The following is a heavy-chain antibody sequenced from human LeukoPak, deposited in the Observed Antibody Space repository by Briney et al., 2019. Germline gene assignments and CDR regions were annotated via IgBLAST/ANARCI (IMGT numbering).Heavy chain of an antibody. J-gene: IGHJ3*02. CDR2: ISSSSSYI. Sequence: GGSLRLSCAASGFTFSSYSMNWVRQTPGKGLKWVSSISSSSSYIYYADSVKGRFTISRDNAKNSLYLQMNSLRAEDTAVYYCARTGITMVRGVNDAFDIWGQGTMVTVSS. V-gene: IGHV3-21*01. D-gene: IGHD3-10*01. CDR1: GFTFSSYS. CDR3: ARTGITMVRGVNDAFDI.